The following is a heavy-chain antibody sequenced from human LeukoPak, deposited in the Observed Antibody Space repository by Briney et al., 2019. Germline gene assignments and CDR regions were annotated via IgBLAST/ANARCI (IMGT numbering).Heavy chain of an antibody. CDR3: ARASWVSSTGAVR. V-gene: IGHV3-23*01. Sequence: GGSLRLSCAASGLSFSTFAMSWVRQGPARGLEWVSSISGNGETFYADSVQGRFTLSSDSSRNTVYLQLNNRRVEDTAIYCCARASWVSSTGAVRWGQGTLVSVSS. D-gene: IGHD1-14*01. CDR2: ISGNGET. CDR1: GLSFSTFA. J-gene: IGHJ4*02.